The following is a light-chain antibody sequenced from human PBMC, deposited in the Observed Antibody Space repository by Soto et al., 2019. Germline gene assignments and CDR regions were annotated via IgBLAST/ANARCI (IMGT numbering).Light chain of an antibody. Sequence: QSVLTQPSSVSGSPGQSITISCAGTSSDVGGYNYVSWYQQHPGKAPKFMIYDVSNRPSGVSNRFSGSKSGNTASLTISGLQAEDEADYYCCSYTTSNPRQLVVGTGTKVTVL. V-gene: IGLV2-14*01. CDR1: SSDVGGYNY. CDR2: DVS. CDR3: CSYTTSNPRQLV. J-gene: IGLJ1*01.